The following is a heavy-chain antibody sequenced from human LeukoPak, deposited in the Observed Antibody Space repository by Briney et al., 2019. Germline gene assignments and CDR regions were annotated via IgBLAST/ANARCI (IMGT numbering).Heavy chain of an antibody. J-gene: IGHJ4*02. CDR2: IYYSGST. Sequence: SETLSLTCTVSGGSISSYYWSWIRQPPGKGLEWIGYIYYSGSTNYNPSLKSRVTISVDTSKNQFSLKLSSVTAADTAVYYCARLRETAMVTGFDYWGQGALVTVSS. CDR3: ARLRETAMVTGFDY. CDR1: GGSISSYY. V-gene: IGHV4-59*01. D-gene: IGHD5-18*01.